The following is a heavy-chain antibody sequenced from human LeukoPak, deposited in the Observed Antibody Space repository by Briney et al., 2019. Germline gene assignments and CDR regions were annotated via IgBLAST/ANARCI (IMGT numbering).Heavy chain of an antibody. CDR2: ISYDGSNK. J-gene: IGHJ4*02. CDR1: GFIFSNYG. V-gene: IGHV3-30*03. Sequence: GGSLRLSCAASGFIFSNYGMHWVRQAPGKGLEWVAVISYDGSNKYYADSVKGRFTISRDNSKNTLYLQMNSLRAEDTAVYYCAREQWLLAAFDYWGQGTLVTVSS. D-gene: IGHD6-19*01. CDR3: AREQWLLAAFDY.